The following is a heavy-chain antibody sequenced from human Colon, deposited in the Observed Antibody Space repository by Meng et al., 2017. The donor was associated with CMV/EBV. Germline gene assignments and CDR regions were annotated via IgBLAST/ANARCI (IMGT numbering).Heavy chain of an antibody. V-gene: IGHV4-39*07. D-gene: IGHD6-6*01. CDR1: GRSISSSSYY. J-gene: IGHJ4*02. CDR2: IFYTGAT. CDR3: IRETTGSSSSY. Sequence: QLQLQESVPGLVRPSETLSLTCTVSGRSISSSSYYWAWIRQPPGKGLEWIGSIFYTGATYYKPSLKSRVTISVDTSKNQFSLKLSSVTAADTAVYYCIRETTGSSSSYWGQGTLVTVSS.